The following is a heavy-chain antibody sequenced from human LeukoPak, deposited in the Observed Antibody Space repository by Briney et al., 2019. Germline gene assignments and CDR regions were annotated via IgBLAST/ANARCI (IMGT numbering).Heavy chain of an antibody. Sequence: VASVKVSCKASGYTFTGYYMHWVRQAPGQGLEWMGWIDPNSGGTNYAQKFQGRVTMTRDTSISTAYMDLSRLRSDDTAVYYCARDLHRRREDWFDPWGQGTLVTVSS. V-gene: IGHV1-2*02. J-gene: IGHJ5*02. CDR3: ARDLHRRREDWFDP. CDR1: GYTFTGYY. CDR2: IDPNSGGT. D-gene: IGHD1-14*01.